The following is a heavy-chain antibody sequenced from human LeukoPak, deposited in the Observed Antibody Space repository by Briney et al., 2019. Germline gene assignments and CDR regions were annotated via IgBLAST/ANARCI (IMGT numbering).Heavy chain of an antibody. CDR2: IYYSGST. J-gene: IGHJ5*02. V-gene: IGHV4-30-4*08. Sequence: PSQTLSLTXTVSGGSISSGDYYWSWICQPPGKGLQWIGYIYYSGSTYYNPSLKSRVTISVDTPKNQFSLKLSSVTAADTAVYYCARYCSSTNSFDPWGQGTLVTVSS. CDR1: GGSISSGDYY. CDR3: ARYCSSTNSFDP. D-gene: IGHD2-2*01.